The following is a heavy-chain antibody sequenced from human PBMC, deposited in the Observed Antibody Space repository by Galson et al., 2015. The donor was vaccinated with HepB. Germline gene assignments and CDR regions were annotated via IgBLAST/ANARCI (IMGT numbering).Heavy chain of an antibody. CDR2: ISYSGSP. J-gene: IGHJ4*02. Sequence: TLSLTCTVSGGSISSGIYYWGWIRQHPGKGLEWIGYISYSGSPNYNPSLKSRVTISIDTSKNQFSLKLSSVTVADTAVYYCARIPYKYDSSGYYLREGHYPGYFDCWGQGTLVTVSS. CDR1: GGSISSGIYY. CDR3: ARIPYKYDSSGYYLREGHYPGYFDC. V-gene: IGHV4-31*03. D-gene: IGHD3-22*01.